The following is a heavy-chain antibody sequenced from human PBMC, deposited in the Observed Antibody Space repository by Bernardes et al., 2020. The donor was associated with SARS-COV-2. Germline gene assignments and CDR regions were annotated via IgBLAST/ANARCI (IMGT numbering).Heavy chain of an antibody. CDR1: GFTFSRYW. Sequence: GSLSRSGAASGFTFSRYWIHWVRPVPGKGLVWVSRINNDGRTITYADSVKGRFIISRDNAKNTLYLQMNSLRVEDAAMYYCVRSAFSGGSGYFFDSWGQGTLVTVSS. CDR2: INNDGRTI. J-gene: IGHJ4*02. CDR3: VRSAFSGGSGYFFDS. V-gene: IGHV3-74*01. D-gene: IGHD3-22*01.